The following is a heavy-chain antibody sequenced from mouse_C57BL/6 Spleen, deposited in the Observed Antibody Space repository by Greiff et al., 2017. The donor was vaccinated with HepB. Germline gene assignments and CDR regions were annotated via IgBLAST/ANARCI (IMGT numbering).Heavy chain of an antibody. V-gene: IGHV2-9-1*01. CDR3: ARFYGYDGGKGFDY. J-gene: IGHJ2*01. D-gene: IGHD2-2*01. CDR1: GFSLTSYA. CDR2: IWTGGGT. Sequence: VKLMESGPGLVAPSQSLSITCTVSGFSLTSYAISWVRQPPGKGLEWLGVIWTGGGTNYNSALKSRLSISKDNSKSQVFLKMNSLQTDDTARYYCARFYGYDGGKGFDYWGQGTTLTVSS.